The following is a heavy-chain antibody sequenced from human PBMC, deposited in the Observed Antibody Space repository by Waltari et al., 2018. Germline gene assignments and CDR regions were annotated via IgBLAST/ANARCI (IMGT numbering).Heavy chain of an antibody. CDR1: GFTFSSYW. D-gene: IGHD4-17*01. J-gene: IGHJ3*02. CDR3: ARGRDDYPLSAFDT. V-gene: IGHV3-74*01. CDR2: MKGDVSST. Sequence: EVQLVESGGGLVQPGGSLRLSCAASGFTFSSYWMHWVRQAPGKAVVWGSRMKGDVSSTTDADSVKGRFTISRDNAKNTLSLQMNSLRGEDTAVYYCARGRDDYPLSAFDTWGQGTMVTVSS.